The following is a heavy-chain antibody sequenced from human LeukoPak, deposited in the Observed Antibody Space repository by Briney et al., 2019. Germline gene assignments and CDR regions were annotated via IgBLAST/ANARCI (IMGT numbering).Heavy chain of an antibody. J-gene: IGHJ6*03. CDR1: GYTFTSYD. CDR2: MNPNSGNT. Sequence: ASVKVSCKASGYTFTSYDINWARQATGQGLEWMGWMNPNSGNTGYAQKFQGRVTMTRNTSISTAYMELSSLRSEDTAVYYCARRTVLRYFDWLFSDYYYYYYMDVWGKGTTVTVSS. CDR3: ARRTVLRYFDWLFSDYYYYYYMDV. D-gene: IGHD3-9*01. V-gene: IGHV1-8*01.